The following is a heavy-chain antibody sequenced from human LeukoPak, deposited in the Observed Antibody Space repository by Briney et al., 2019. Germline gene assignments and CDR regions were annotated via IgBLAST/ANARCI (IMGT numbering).Heavy chain of an antibody. D-gene: IGHD1-7*01. Sequence: ASETLSLTCTVSGGSISSYYWSWIRQPPGKGLEWIGYIYYSGSTNYNPSLKSRVTISVDTSKNQFSLKLSSVTAADTAVYYCARRSYNWNYERPYYYYYMDVWGKGTTVTVSS. CDR2: IYYSGST. CDR3: ARRSYNWNYERPYYYYYMDV. V-gene: IGHV4-59*01. CDR1: GGSISSYY. J-gene: IGHJ6*03.